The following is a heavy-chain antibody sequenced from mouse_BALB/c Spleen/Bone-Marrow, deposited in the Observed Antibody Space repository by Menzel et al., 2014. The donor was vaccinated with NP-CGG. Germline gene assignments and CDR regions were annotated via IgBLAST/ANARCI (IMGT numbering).Heavy chain of an antibody. J-gene: IGHJ4*01. CDR2: IDPANGNT. CDR1: GFNIKDTY. V-gene: IGHV14-3*02. D-gene: IGHD1-1*01. Sequence: EVQVVESGAELVKPGASVKLSCTASGFNIKDTYMHWVKQRPEQGLEWIGRIDPANGNTKYDPKFQGKATITADTSSNTAYLQLSSLTSEDTAVYYCATLTTVVDAMDYWGQGTSVTVSS. CDR3: ATLTTVVDAMDY.